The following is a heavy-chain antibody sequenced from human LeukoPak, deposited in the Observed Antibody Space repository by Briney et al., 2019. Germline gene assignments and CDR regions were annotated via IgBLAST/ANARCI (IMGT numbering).Heavy chain of an antibody. CDR1: GFTFSSYS. D-gene: IGHD2-15*01. CDR3: AREACSGGSCYHFDY. V-gene: IGHV3-21*01. CDR2: ITSSSSYI. Sequence: GGFLRLSCAASGFTFSSYSMNWVRQAPGKGLEWVSSITSSSSYIYYADSVKGRFTISRDNAKNSLYLQMNSLSAEDTAVYYCAREACSGGSCYHFDYWGQGTLVTVSS. J-gene: IGHJ4*02.